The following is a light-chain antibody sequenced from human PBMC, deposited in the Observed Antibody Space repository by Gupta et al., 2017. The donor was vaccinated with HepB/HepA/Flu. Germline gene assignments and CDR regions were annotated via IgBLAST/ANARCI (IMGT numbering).Light chain of an antibody. J-gene: IGLJ1*01. CDR3: QSYDSSRSEV. Sequence: QSVLTQPPSVSGAPGQRVTISCTGSSSNIGAGYDVHWYQQLPGTAPKLLIYGNSNRPAGVPDRFSGSKSGTAASLAITGRQAEEEADYYCQSYDSSRSEVFGTGTKVTVL. CDR2: GNS. CDR1: SSNIGAGYD. V-gene: IGLV1-40*01.